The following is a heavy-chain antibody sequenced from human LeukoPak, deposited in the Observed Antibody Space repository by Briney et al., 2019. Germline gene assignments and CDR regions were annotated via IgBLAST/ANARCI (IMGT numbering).Heavy chain of an antibody. Sequence: GASVKVSCKASGGTFSNYAISWVRQAPGQGLEWMGGIIPIFDTPNYAERFQGRVTITADESTSTAYMELSSLRSDDTAVYYCARGIVGASVAFDIWGQGTMVTVSS. CDR2: IIPIFDTP. V-gene: IGHV1-69*13. CDR1: GGTFSNYA. J-gene: IGHJ3*02. D-gene: IGHD1-26*01. CDR3: ARGIVGASVAFDI.